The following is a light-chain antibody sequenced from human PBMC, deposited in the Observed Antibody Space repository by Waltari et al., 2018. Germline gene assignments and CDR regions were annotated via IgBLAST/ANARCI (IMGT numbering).Light chain of an antibody. CDR3: QHYNSYSDT. V-gene: IGKV1-5*03. CDR1: QGISSW. J-gene: IGKJ2*01. CDR2: KAS. Sequence: DIQMTQSPSTLSASVGDRVTITCRASQGISSWVAWYQQKPGKALKLLIYKASSLESGVPSRFSGSGSGTEFTLTISSLQPDDFATYYCQHYNSYSDTFGQGTKLEI.